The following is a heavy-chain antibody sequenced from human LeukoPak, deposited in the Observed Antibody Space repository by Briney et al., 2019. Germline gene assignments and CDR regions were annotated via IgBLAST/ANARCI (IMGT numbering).Heavy chain of an antibody. V-gene: IGHV1-46*01. D-gene: IGHD5-18*01. Sequence: ASVKVSCKASGYTFTSYYMHWVRQAPGQGLEWMGRINPSGGSTSYAQKFQGRVTMTRDTSTSTVYMELSSLRSEDTAVSYCARDMKRYSYGYVSYYYYMDVWGKGTTVTISS. CDR2: INPSGGST. CDR1: GYTFTSYY. J-gene: IGHJ6*03. CDR3: ARDMKRYSYGYVSYYYYMDV.